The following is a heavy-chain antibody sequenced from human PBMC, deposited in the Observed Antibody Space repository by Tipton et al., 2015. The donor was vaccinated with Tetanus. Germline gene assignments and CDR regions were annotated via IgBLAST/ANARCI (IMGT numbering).Heavy chain of an antibody. CDR2: VSYSGRT. CDR1: GGSVRSGDYS. Sequence: TLSLTCAVSGGSVRSGDYSWNWIRQPPGKGLEWLAYVSYSGRTNSNYSLKSRITISQDRSENQISLMLTSVTAADTAVYYCARVACSSTSCYSHYFDYWGPGSLVTASS. V-gene: IGHV4-61*08. D-gene: IGHD2-2*01. CDR3: ARVACSSTSCYSHYFDY. J-gene: IGHJ4*02.